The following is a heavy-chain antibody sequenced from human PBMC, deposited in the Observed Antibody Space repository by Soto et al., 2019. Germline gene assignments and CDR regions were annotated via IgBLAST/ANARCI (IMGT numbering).Heavy chain of an antibody. J-gene: IGHJ4*02. CDR1: GYTFTAYT. CDR3: ARDIGSHYLPIDY. CDR2: ISPNNGET. D-gene: IGHD3-10*01. Sequence: ASVKLSCNGSGYTFTAYTIIWVRLAPGQWLEWMGWISPNNGETGSAHSLQGILTMTTDTSTATVYMELRGLTSDDTAVYYCARDIGSHYLPIDYWGQGTLVTVSS. V-gene: IGHV1-18*01.